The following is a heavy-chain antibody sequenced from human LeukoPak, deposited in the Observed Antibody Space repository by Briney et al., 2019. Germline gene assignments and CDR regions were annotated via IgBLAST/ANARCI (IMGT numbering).Heavy chain of an antibody. CDR1: GGSISSYY. D-gene: IGHD6-25*01. CDR2: VYYSGST. V-gene: IGHV4-59*08. CDR3: ARVTSSGGYYFDY. Sequence: SETLSLTCTVSGGSISSYYWSWIRQPPGKGLEWIGYVYYSGSTNYNPSLKSRVTISVDTSKNQFSLKLSSVTAADTAVYYCARVTSSGGYYFDYWGQGTLVTVSS. J-gene: IGHJ4*02.